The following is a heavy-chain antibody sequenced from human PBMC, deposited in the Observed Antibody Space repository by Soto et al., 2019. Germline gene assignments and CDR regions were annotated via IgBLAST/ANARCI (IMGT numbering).Heavy chain of an antibody. CDR2: ISSSSSYI. CDR1: GFTFSIYS. J-gene: IGHJ4*02. Sequence: GSLRLSCAASGFTFSIYSMNWVRQAPGKGLEWVSSISSSSSYIYYADSVKGRFTISRDNAKNSLYLQMNSLRAEDTAVYYCARDSIAAALGYWGQGTLVTVSS. V-gene: IGHV3-21*01. D-gene: IGHD6-13*01. CDR3: ARDSIAAALGY.